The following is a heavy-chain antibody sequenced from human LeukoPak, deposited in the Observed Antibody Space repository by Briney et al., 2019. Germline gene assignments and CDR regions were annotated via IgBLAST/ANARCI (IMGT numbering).Heavy chain of an antibody. V-gene: IGHV3-23*01. CDR1: GFTFSNYW. Sequence: GGSLRLSCAASGFTFSNYWMSWVRQAPGKGLEWVSAISRSGGSTAYADSVKGRFTISRDNSKNTLYLQMNSLRVEDTAVYYCAKDLWGFVEVAAILDYWGQGTLVTVSS. CDR2: ISRSGGST. D-gene: IGHD2-2*02. J-gene: IGHJ4*02. CDR3: AKDLWGFVEVAAILDY.